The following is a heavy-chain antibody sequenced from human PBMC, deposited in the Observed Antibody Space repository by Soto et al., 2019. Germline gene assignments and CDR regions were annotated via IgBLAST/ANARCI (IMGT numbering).Heavy chain of an antibody. CDR3: ARHNYGSGSTYFDY. V-gene: IGHV4-59*01. CDR2: IYYSGST. CDR1: GGSISSYY. D-gene: IGHD3-10*01. Sequence: ETLSLTCTVSGGSISSYYWSWIRQPPGKGLEWIGYIYYSGSTNYNPSLKSRVTISVDTSKNQFSLKLSSVTAADSAVYYCARHNYGSGSTYFDYWGQGTLVTVSS. J-gene: IGHJ4*02.